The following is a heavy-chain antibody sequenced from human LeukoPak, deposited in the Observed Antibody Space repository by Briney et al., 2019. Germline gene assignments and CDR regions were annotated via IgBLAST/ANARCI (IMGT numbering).Heavy chain of an antibody. D-gene: IGHD2-2*01. V-gene: IGHV1-18*04. Sequence: ASVTVSCLASGYTFTRYGISWVRQAPCKELAWMGWISSYNGNTNYAQKLQGRVTVTTDTSTSTAYMELRSLRSDDTAVYYCARCSSTSCYLDYWGQGTLVTVSS. CDR2: ISSYNGNT. CDR1: GYTFTRYG. CDR3: ARCSSTSCYLDY. J-gene: IGHJ4*02.